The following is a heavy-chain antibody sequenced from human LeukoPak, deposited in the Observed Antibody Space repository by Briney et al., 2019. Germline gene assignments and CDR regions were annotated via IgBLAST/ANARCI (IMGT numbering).Heavy chain of an antibody. J-gene: IGHJ4*02. CDR3: ARTLHQVDY. Sequence: KTSETLSLTCAVYGGSFSGYYWSWIRQPPGKGLEWIGEINHSGSTNYNPSLKSRVTISVDTSKNQFSLKLSSVTAADTAVYYCARTLHQVDYWGQGTLVTVSS. CDR1: GGSFSGYY. CDR2: INHSGST. D-gene: IGHD2-15*01. V-gene: IGHV4-34*01.